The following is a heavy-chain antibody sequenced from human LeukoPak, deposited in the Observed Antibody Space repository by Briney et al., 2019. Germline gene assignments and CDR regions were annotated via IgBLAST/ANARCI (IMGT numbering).Heavy chain of an antibody. J-gene: IGHJ4*02. V-gene: IGHV1-2*02. CDR1: GYTFTGYY. CDR2: INPNHGDT. Sequence: ASVKVSCKASGYTFTGYYVHWVRQAPGQGLEWMGWINPNHGDTNYAQKFQDRVSMTRDTSISTAYMHLSRLRSADTAVYYCARSPHILTGENFDYWGQGTLLTVSS. D-gene: IGHD3-9*01. CDR3: ARSPHILTGENFDY.